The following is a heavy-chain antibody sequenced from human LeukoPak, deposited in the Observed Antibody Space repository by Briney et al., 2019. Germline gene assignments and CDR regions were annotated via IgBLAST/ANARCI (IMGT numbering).Heavy chain of an antibody. Sequence: GGTVRLSCAASGFTYSSYGMHWVRQAPAKGLAGVAVIRYDGSNKHYPDSLKGRFTLSRDNSKNTLYLQNNSLRAEDTAVYYCARDLVDTAIGTLDYWGQGTLVTVSS. J-gene: IGHJ4*02. V-gene: IGHV3-33*01. CDR3: ARDLVDTAIGTLDY. CDR1: GFTYSSYG. CDR2: IRYDGSNK. D-gene: IGHD5-18*01.